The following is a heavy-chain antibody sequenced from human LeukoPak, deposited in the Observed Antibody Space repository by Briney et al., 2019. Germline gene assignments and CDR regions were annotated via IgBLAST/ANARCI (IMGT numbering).Heavy chain of an antibody. Sequence: GGSLRLSCPASRFTFSSYGMSWVRQAAGKGPQWVSAITGSGGTTYYADSVKGRFTISRDNSKNTLYLQMNSLRAEDTAVYYCAKIQGYFDYWGQGNLVTVSS. CDR1: RFTFSSYG. J-gene: IGHJ4*02. V-gene: IGHV3-23*01. CDR2: ITGSGGTT. CDR3: AKIQGYFDY.